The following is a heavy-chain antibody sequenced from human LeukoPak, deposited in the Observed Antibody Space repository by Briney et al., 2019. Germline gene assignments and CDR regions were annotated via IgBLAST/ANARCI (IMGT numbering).Heavy chain of an antibody. J-gene: IGHJ6*02. CDR2: VSGSGGST. V-gene: IGHV3-23*01. CDR3: AKDQRLVANYGMDV. Sequence: PGGSLRLSCAASGFTFSSYAMSWVRQAPGKGLEWVSAVSGSGGSTYYADSVKGRFTISRDNSKNTLYLQMNSLRAEDTAVYYCAKDQRLVANYGMDVWGQGTTVTVSS. CDR1: GFTFSSYA. D-gene: IGHD6-6*01.